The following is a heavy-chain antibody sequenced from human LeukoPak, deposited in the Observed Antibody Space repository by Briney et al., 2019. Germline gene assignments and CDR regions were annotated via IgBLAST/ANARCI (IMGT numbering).Heavy chain of an antibody. CDR1: GGSISSGSYY. Sequence: SETLSLTCTVSGGSISSGSYYWRWIRQPAGRGLKWIGRIYTSGSTNYNPSLKSRVTISVDTSKNQFSLKLSSVTAADTAVYYCARDLLFVVFRAYNWFDPWGQGTLVTVSS. D-gene: IGHD2-2*01. CDR3: ARDLLFVVFRAYNWFDP. V-gene: IGHV4-61*02. CDR2: IYTSGST. J-gene: IGHJ5*02.